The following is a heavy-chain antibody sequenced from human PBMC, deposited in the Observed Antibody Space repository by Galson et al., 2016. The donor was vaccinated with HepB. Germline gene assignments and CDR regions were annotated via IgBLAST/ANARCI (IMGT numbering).Heavy chain of an antibody. CDR3: ARSPLRGFDTYDY. Sequence: ETLSLTCTVSGDSIRSYYWSWIRQPPGKALEWIGYIYYSGSTNSNPSLKSRVTISVDTSKNQFSLKLSSVTAADTAAYYCARSPLRGFDTYDYWGQGTLVTVSS. CDR2: IYYSGST. D-gene: IGHD2/OR15-2a*01. CDR1: GDSIRSYY. J-gene: IGHJ4*02. V-gene: IGHV4-59*01.